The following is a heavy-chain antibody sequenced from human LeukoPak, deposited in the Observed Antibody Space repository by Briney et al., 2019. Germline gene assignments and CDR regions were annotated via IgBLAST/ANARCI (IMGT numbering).Heavy chain of an antibody. J-gene: IGHJ4*02. CDR3: AIMHGYYDGSGFWVQ. CDR1: GFTFSSYA. CDR2: ISPSGDRT. V-gene: IGHV3-23*01. Sequence: PGGSRRLSCAASGFTFSSYAMSWVRQAPGKGLEWVSLISPSGDRTSNADSVEGRFTISRDNTRNTLYLQMNSLRDEDTGVYYCAIMHGYYDGSGFWVQWGQGTLVTVSS. D-gene: IGHD3-22*01.